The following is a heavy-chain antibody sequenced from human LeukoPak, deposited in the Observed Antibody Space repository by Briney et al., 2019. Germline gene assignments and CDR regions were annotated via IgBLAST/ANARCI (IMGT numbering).Heavy chain of an antibody. CDR2: INHSRST. CDR3: AREVDYYFDY. Sequence: SETLSLTCAVYGGSFSGYYWSWIRQPPGKGLEWIGEINHSRSTNYNPSLKSRVTISVDTSKNQFSLKLSSVTAADTAVYYCAREVDYYFDYWGQGTLVTVSS. V-gene: IGHV4-34*01. CDR1: GGSFSGYY. D-gene: IGHD2-15*01. J-gene: IGHJ4*02.